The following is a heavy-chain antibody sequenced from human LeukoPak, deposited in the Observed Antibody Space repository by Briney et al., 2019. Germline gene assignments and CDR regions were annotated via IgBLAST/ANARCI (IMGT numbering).Heavy chain of an antibody. D-gene: IGHD5-18*01. J-gene: IGHJ4*02. CDR2: INSKTDGETT. CDR3: TTDIGAYSYGYDY. Sequence: TTGGSLRLSCAASGFAFSNAWMNWVRQAPGKGLEWVGRINSKTDGETTDYAAPVKGRFTISRDDSKNTLYLQMNSLKTEDTALYYCTTDIGAYSYGYDYWGQGILVTVSS. V-gene: IGHV3-15*01. CDR1: GFAFSNAW.